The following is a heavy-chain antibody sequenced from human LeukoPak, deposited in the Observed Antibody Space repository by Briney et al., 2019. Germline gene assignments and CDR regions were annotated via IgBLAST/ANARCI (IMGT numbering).Heavy chain of an antibody. Sequence: GGSLRLSCAASGFTFSSYGMHWVRQAPGKGLGWVTFIRYNGSNKYYADSVKGRFTISRDSSKNTLFLQMNRLRPEDAAVYYCAKAPVTTCRGAYCYPFDYWGQGTLVTVSS. CDR1: GFTFSSYG. J-gene: IGHJ4*02. D-gene: IGHD2-21*01. CDR3: AKAPVTTCRGAYCYPFDY. CDR2: IRYNGSNK. V-gene: IGHV3-30*02.